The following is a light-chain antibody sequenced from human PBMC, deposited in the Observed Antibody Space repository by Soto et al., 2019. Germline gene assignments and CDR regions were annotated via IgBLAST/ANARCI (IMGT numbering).Light chain of an antibody. V-gene: IGKV2-28*01. CDR2: LGS. CDR1: QSLLHSDGKTY. Sequence: DIVMTQSPLSLPVTPGEPASISCRSSQSLLHSDGKTYFDWYLQKPGQSPQLLIYLGSNRASGVPDRFSGSGSGTDFTRGIGRVEAEDVGVYYCMQVLQTPYTFGQGTKLEIK. J-gene: IGKJ2*01. CDR3: MQVLQTPYT.